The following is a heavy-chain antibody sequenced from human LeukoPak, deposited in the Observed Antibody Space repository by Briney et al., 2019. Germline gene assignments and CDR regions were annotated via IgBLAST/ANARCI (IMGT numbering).Heavy chain of an antibody. CDR3: AREEYHSYTPLDY. D-gene: IGHD2-2*01. V-gene: IGHV3-21*04. CDR2: ISSSSSYI. Sequence: GGSLRLSCAASGFTFSSYSMNWVLQAPGKGLEWVSSISSSSSYIYYADSVKGRFTISRDNAKNSLYLQMNSLRAEDTAVYYCAREEYHSYTPLDYWGQGTLVTVSS. J-gene: IGHJ4*02. CDR1: GFTFSSYS.